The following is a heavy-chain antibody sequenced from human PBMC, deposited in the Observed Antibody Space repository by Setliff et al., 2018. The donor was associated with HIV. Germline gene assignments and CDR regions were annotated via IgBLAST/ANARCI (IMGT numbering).Heavy chain of an antibody. CDR1: GFNFGDYI. Sequence: GGSLRLSCEASGFNFGDYIMNWVRQAPGKGLQWLSSISSTGTYIYYAASVKGRFTVSRDNYRNRVYLQMTSLRVDDTAVFYCAKEEGRWGSSLYHHVMDVWGKGTTVTVSS. V-gene: IGHV3-21*01. D-gene: IGHD3-16*01. CDR3: AKEEGRWGSSLYHHVMDV. J-gene: IGHJ6*03. CDR2: ISSTGTYI.